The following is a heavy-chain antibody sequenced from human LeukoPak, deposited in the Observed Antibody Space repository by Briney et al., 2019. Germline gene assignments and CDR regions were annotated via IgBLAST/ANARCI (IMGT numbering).Heavy chain of an antibody. Sequence: SVKVSCKASGGTFSSNAISWVRQAPGQGLEWMGGIIPIFGTANYAQKFRGTITITADKSTNIAYMELSSLRSDDTAVYYCAREGGSDAFDIWGQGTMVTVST. CDR2: IIPIFGTA. J-gene: IGHJ3*02. V-gene: IGHV1-69*06. D-gene: IGHD3-16*01. CDR1: GGTFSSNA. CDR3: AREGGSDAFDI.